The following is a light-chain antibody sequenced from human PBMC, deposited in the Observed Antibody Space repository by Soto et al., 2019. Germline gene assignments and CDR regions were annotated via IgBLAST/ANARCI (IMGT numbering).Light chain of an antibody. CDR2: RTT. Sequence: QLVLAQTPSASGTPGQTVTISCSGSISNIRGNYVYWYQQLPGTAPKLLIYRTTQRPTGFPGRFSGSKSGTSASLVISGLRSDDEGDYFCATWDDNLSTPLFGGGTKLTVL. CDR3: ATWDDNLSTPL. CDR1: ISNIRGNY. V-gene: IGLV1-47*01. J-gene: IGLJ3*02.